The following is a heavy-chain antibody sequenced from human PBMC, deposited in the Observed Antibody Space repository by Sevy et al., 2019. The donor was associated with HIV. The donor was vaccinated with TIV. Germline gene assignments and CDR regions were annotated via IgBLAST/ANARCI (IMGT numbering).Heavy chain of an antibody. J-gene: IGHJ6*03. V-gene: IGHV1-18*04. CDR1: GYTFTSYG. Sequence: ASVKVSCKASGYTFTSYGISWVRQAPGQGLEWMGWISAYNGNTNYAQKFQGRVTMTTDTSTSTAYMELRSLRSDDTAVYYCARVKGDSSGWYEGYYYYMDVWGKGTTVTVSS. D-gene: IGHD6-19*01. CDR2: ISAYNGNT. CDR3: ARVKGDSSGWYEGYYYYMDV.